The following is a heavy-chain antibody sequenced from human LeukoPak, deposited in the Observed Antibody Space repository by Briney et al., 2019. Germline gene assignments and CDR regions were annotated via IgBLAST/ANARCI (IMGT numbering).Heavy chain of an antibody. CDR3: ARLGGVCYY. V-gene: IGHV3-7*01. CDR1: GFSFSSYG. CDR2: IKDDGSEK. Sequence: PGGSLRLSCATSGFSFSSYGMTWVRQAPGKGLEWVANIKDDGSEKYYVDSVKGRFTISRDNAKNSLYLQMNSLRVEDTAVYYCARLGGVCYYWGQGTLVTVSS. D-gene: IGHD2-21*02. J-gene: IGHJ4*02.